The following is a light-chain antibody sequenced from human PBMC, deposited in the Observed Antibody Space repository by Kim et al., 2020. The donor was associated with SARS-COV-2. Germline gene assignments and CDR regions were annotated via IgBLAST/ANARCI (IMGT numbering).Light chain of an antibody. CDR2: AKD. J-gene: IGLJ2*01. CDR3: MSRDSRGKVV. V-gene: IGLV3-19*01. CDR1: SLRKYY. Sequence: SSELTQDPAVSVALGQTVRITCQGDSLRKYYATWYQQKARQAPVLVFYAKDKRPSGVPDRFSGSTSANTASLTITGAQAADEADYYCMSRDSRGKVVFGGGTKVTVL.